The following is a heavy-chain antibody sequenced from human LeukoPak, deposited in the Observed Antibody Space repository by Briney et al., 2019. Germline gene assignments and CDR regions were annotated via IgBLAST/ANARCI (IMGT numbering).Heavy chain of an antibody. CDR2: IIFDGSSI. J-gene: IGHJ4*02. V-gene: IGHV3-33*08. CDR3: ARVSAYYFDY. CDR1: GFTFSSYG. Sequence: GGSLRLSCAASGFTFSSYGMHWVRQAPGKGLEWVVFIIFDGSSIYYGDSVKGRFTISRDNAKNSLYLQMNSLRAEDTAVYYCARVSAYYFDYWGQGTLVTVSS.